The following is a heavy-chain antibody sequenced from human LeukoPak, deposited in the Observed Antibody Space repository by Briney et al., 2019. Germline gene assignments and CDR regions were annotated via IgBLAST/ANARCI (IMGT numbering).Heavy chain of an antibody. J-gene: IGHJ4*02. V-gene: IGHV5-51*01. CDR3: ARHRGPLRFGVVTDDY. D-gene: IGHD3-3*01. Sequence: GESLKISCKGSGYSFTSYWIGWVRQMPGKGLEWMGIIYPGDSDTRYSPSFQGQVTISADKSISTAYLQWSSLKASDTAMYYCARHRGPLRFGVVTDDYWGQGTLVTVSS. CDR2: IYPGDSDT. CDR1: GYSFTSYW.